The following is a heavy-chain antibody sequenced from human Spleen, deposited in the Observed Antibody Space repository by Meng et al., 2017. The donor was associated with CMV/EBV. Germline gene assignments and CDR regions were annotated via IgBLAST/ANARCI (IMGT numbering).Heavy chain of an antibody. CDR1: GYTFTSYY. CDR2: INPSGGST. J-gene: IGHJ4*02. Sequence: ASSEGSCKASGYTFTSYYMHWVRQAPGQGLEWMGIINPSGGSTSYAQKFQGRVTMTRDTSTSTVYMELSSLRFDDTAVYYCARVRWELLPLDYWGQGTPVTVSS. D-gene: IGHD1-26*01. V-gene: IGHV1-46*01. CDR3: ARVRWELLPLDY.